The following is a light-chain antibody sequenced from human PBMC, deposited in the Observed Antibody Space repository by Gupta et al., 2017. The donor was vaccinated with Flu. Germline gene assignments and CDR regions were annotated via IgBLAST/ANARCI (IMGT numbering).Light chain of an antibody. CDR1: QNNSNY. Sequence: CRANQNNSNYLAWYQQKAGKAPKALIYAASTLQCGAPAKFSGSGSGTDFTLTISSLQAEDVATYYCQQYVSYPVTFGGGTKMETK. J-gene: IGKJ4*01. CDR3: QQYVSYPVT. CDR2: AAS. V-gene: IGKV1-16*02.